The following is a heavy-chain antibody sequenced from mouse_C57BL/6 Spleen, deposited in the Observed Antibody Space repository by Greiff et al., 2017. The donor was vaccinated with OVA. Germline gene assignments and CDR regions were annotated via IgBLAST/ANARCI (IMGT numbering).Heavy chain of an antibody. CDR2: ISSGSSTI. V-gene: IGHV5-17*01. CDR3: AFQFITTVVALDY. D-gene: IGHD1-1*01. Sequence: EVKLMESGGGLVKPGGSLKLSCAASGFTFSDYGMHWVRQAPEKGLEWVAYISSGSSTIYYADTVKGRFTISRDNAKNTLFLQMTRLRSEDTAMYYCAFQFITTVVALDYWGQGTTLTVSS. J-gene: IGHJ2*01. CDR1: GFTFSDYG.